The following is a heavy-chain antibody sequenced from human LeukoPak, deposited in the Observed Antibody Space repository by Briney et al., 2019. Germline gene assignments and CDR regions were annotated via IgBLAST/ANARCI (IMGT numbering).Heavy chain of an antibody. D-gene: IGHD5-24*01. J-gene: IGHJ4*02. CDR2: ICWNNGNI. Sequence: GRSLRLSCAASGFTFGDSAMHWVRQAPGKGLEWVSSICWNNGNIDYADSVKGRFTISRDNAKSSLSLQINSLRPEDTALYYCAKGPGMAEMKRYFDYWGQGTLVTVSS. V-gene: IGHV3-9*01. CDR3: AKGPGMAEMKRYFDY. CDR1: GFTFGDSA.